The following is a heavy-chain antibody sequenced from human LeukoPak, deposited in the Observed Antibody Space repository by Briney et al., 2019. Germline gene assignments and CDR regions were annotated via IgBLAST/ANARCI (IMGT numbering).Heavy chain of an antibody. CDR2: IYSGGST. Sequence: PGGSLRLSCAASGFTVSSNYMSWVRQAPGKGLEWVSVIYSGGSTYYADSVKGRFTISRDNSKSTLYLQMNSLRAEDTAVYYCARGPFSSSWYDYWGQGTLVTVSS. D-gene: IGHD6-13*01. V-gene: IGHV3-66*01. J-gene: IGHJ4*02. CDR1: GFTVSSNY. CDR3: ARGPFSSSWYDY.